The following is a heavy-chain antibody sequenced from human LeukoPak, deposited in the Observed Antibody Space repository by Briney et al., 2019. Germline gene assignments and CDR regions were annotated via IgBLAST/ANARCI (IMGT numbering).Heavy chain of an antibody. J-gene: IGHJ4*02. CDR3: ASDGVAGIAAAGKLDY. CDR2: INAGNGNT. Sequence: GASVKVTCKASGYTFTSYAMHWVRQAPGQRLEWMGWINAGNGNTKYSQKFQGRVTITRDTSASTAYMELSSLRSEDTAVYYCASDGVAGIAAAGKLDYWGQGTLVTVSS. V-gene: IGHV1-3*01. CDR1: GYTFTSYA. D-gene: IGHD6-13*01.